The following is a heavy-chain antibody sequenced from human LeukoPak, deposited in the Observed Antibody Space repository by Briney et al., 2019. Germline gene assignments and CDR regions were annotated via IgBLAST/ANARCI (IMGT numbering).Heavy chain of an antibody. CDR1: GFTVSSNY. CDR2: IYSGGST. D-gene: IGHD3-3*01. J-gene: IGHJ6*02. Sequence: GGSLRLSCAASGFTVSSNYMSWVRQAPGKGLEWVSVIYSGGSTYYADSVKGRFTISRDNSKNTLYLQMNSLRAEDTAVYYCASDGVGYDFWSGPYVWGQGTTVTVSS. V-gene: IGHV3-66*01. CDR3: ASDGVGYDFWSGPYV.